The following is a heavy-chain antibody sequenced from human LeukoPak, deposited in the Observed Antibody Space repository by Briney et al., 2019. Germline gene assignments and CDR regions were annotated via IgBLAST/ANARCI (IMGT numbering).Heavy chain of an antibody. CDR3: AKGGGDYVWGSYGPDFDY. CDR1: GFTFSSYA. V-gene: IGHV3-23*01. J-gene: IGHJ4*02. D-gene: IGHD3-16*01. CDR2: ISGSGGST. Sequence: GGSLRLSCAVSGFTFSSYAMSWVRQAPGKGLEWVSAISGSGGSTYYADSVKGRFTISRDNSKNTLYLQMNSLRAEDTAVYYCAKGGGDYVWGSYGPDFDYWGQGTLVTVSS.